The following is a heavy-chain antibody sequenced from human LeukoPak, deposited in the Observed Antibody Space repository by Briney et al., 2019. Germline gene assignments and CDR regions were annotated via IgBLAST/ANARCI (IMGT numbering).Heavy chain of an antibody. CDR1: GFTLSSYA. V-gene: IGHV3-23*01. D-gene: IGHD6-6*01. J-gene: IGHJ4*02. CDR3: AKDLGLTISGRLEC. Sequence: GGSLRLSCAVSGFTLSSYAMTWVRQAPGKGREWVSGIGGGGDNTYYADFVKGRFTISRDNSKNTLYLQMNSLRAEDTAVYYCAKDLGLTISGRLECWGQGTLVTVSS. CDR2: IGGGGDNT.